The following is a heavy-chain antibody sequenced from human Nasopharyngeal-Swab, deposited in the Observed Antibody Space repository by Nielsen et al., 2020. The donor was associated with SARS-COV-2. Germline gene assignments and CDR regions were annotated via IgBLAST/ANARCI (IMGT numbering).Heavy chain of an antibody. CDR2: ISSSGSTI. Sequence: GESLKISCAASGFTFSDYYMSWIRQAPGKGLEWVSYISSSGSTIYYADSVKGRFTISRDNAKNSLYLQMNSLRAEDTAVYYCARPSVGEEVGYWGQGTLVTVSS. CDR3: ARPSVGEEVGY. D-gene: IGHD3-10*01. V-gene: IGHV3-11*04. J-gene: IGHJ4*02. CDR1: GFTFSDYY.